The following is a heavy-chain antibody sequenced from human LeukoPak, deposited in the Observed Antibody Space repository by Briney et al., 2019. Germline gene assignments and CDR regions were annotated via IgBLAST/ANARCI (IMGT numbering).Heavy chain of an antibody. CDR3: ARGKNTYYYYMDV. V-gene: IGHV4-59*12. CDR2: IYYSGST. J-gene: IGHJ6*03. Sequence: SETLSLTCTVSGGSISSYYWSWIRQPPGKGLEWIGYIYYSGSTYYNPSLKSRVTISVDTSKNQFSLKLSSVTAADTAVYYCARGKNTYYYYMDVWGKGTTVTVSS. CDR1: GGSISSYY.